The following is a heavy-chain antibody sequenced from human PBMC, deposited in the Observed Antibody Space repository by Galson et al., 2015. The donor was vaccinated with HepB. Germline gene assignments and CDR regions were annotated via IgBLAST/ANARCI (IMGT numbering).Heavy chain of an antibody. J-gene: IGHJ6*02. D-gene: IGHD3-3*01. CDR3: AKDRDYDFWSGKNARDYYSYYRKDV. CDR1: GYTFTSYG. V-gene: IGHV1-18*01. Sequence: PVKVSCKASGYTFTSYGITWVRQAPGQGLEWMGWISAYNGNTNYAQKLQGRVTMTTDTFTSTAYMGLRSLRSDDTAVYFCAKDRDYDFWSGKNARDYYSYYRKDVWGQGTTVTVSS. CDR2: ISAYNGNT.